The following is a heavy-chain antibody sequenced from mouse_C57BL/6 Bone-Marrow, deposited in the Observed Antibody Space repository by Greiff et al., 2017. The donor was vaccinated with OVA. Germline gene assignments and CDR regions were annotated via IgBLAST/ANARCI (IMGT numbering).Heavy chain of an antibody. Sequence: VQLQQSGAELMKPGASVKLSCKATGYTFTGYWIEWVKQRPGHGLEWIGEILPGSGSTNYNEKFKGKATFTADTSSNTAYMQLSSLTTEDSAIYYCAIPRYDYDGAAWFAYWGQGTLVTVSA. J-gene: IGHJ3*01. D-gene: IGHD2-4*01. CDR1: GYTFTGYW. CDR3: AIPRYDYDGAAWFAY. CDR2: ILPGSGST. V-gene: IGHV1-9*01.